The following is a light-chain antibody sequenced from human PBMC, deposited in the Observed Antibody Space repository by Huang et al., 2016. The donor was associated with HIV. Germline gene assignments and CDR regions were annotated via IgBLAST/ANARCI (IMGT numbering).Light chain of an antibody. CDR3: QQRSNWPLT. CDR1: QSVSNN. CDR2: DAS. Sequence: EIVLTQSPATLSLSPGERATLSCRARQSVSNNLAWYQQKPGQAPRLLIYDASNRATGIPARFSGSGSGTDFTLTISSLEPEDFAVYFCQQRSNWPLTFGGGSKVEIK. V-gene: IGKV3-11*01. J-gene: IGKJ4*01.